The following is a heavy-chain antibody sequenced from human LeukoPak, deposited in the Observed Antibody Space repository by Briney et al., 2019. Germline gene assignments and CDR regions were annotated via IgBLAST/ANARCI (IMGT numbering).Heavy chain of an antibody. J-gene: IGHJ4*02. V-gene: IGHV1-3*01. CDR3: ARDPNYYGSGAIDY. CDR1: GYTFTSYA. CDR2: INAGNGNT. D-gene: IGHD3-10*01. Sequence: ASVKVSCKASGYTFTSYAMRWVRQAPGQRLEWMGWINAGNGNTKYSQKFQGRVTITRDTSASTAYMELSSLRSEDTAVYYCARDPNYYGSGAIDYWGQGTLVTVSS.